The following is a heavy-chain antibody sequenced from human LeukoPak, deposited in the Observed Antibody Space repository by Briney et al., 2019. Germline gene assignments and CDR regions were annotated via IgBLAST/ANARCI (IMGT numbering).Heavy chain of an antibody. CDR2: IYYRGST. J-gene: IGHJ4*02. CDR3: ARNNTLMMYPRGGEDKGFDY. D-gene: IGHD2-8*01. V-gene: IGHV4-39*01. Sequence: PSETLSLTCTVSGGSINNSSYFWGWIRQSPGKELEWIASIYYRGSTYYNPSLKSRVTISVDTSKNEFSLKLTSVTAADTAVYYCARNNTLMMYPRGGEDKGFDYWGQGTLVTVSS. CDR1: GGSINNSSYF.